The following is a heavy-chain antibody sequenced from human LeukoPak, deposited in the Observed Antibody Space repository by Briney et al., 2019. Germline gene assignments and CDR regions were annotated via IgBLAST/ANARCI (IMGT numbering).Heavy chain of an antibody. Sequence: PSETLSLTCTVSGGSISSSSYYWGWIRQPPGKGLEWIGSIYYSGRTYYNPSLKSRVTISVDTSKNQFSLKLSSVTAADTAVYYCARDVGRDGYNGFDYWGQGTLVTVSS. CDR2: IYYSGRT. CDR1: GGSISSSSYY. J-gene: IGHJ4*02. CDR3: ARDVGRDGYNGFDY. V-gene: IGHV4-39*07. D-gene: IGHD5-24*01.